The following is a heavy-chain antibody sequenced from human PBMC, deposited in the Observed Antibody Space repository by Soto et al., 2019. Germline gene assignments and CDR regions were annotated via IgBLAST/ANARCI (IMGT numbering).Heavy chain of an antibody. V-gene: IGHV1-69*01. D-gene: IGHD3-22*01. CDR2: IIPIFGTA. CDR1: GGTFSSYA. J-gene: IGHJ4*02. Sequence: QVQLVQSGAEVKKPGSSVKVSCKASGGTFSSYAISWVRQAPGQGLEWMGGIIPIFGTANYAQKFQGRVTITADESTSTAYMELSSLRSEDTAVYYCARDREGTYYYDSSGYTMGLRLDYCGQGTLVTVSS. CDR3: ARDREGTYYYDSSGYTMGLRLDY.